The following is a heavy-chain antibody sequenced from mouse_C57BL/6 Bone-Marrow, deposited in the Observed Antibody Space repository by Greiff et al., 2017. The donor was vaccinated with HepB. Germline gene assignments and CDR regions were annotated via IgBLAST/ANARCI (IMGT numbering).Heavy chain of an antibody. J-gene: IGHJ4*01. CDR3: ARNSDYYGSRGKAMDY. CDR2: IWSGGST. Sequence: QVQLKQSGPGLVQPSQSLSITCTVSGFSLTSYGVHWVRQSPGKGLEWLGVIWSGGSTDYNAAFISRLSISKDNSKSQVFFKMNSLQADDTAIYYCARNSDYYGSRGKAMDYWGQGISVTVSS. CDR1: GFSLTSYG. D-gene: IGHD1-1*01. V-gene: IGHV2-2*01.